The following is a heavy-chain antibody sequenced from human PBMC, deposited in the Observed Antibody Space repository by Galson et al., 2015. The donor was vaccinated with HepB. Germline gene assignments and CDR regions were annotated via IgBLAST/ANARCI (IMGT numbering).Heavy chain of an antibody. V-gene: IGHV3-21*01. J-gene: IGHJ4*02. Sequence: SLRLSCAASAFTFSRHTMNWVRQAPGKGLEWVSSISSSSSYIYYADSVKGRFTISRDNAKNSLYLQMNSLRAEDTAMYYCASGGLTIAAAGTLYWGQGTLVTVSS. D-gene: IGHD6-13*01. CDR1: AFTFSRHT. CDR3: ASGGLTIAAAGTLY. CDR2: ISSSSSYI.